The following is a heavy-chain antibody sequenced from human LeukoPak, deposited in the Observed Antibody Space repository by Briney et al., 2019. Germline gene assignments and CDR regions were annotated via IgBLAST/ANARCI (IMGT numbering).Heavy chain of an antibody. V-gene: IGHV4-31*03. Sequence: SQTLSLTCTVSGGSISSGGYYWSWIRQHPGKGLEWIGYIYYSGSTYYNPSLKSRVTISVDTSKNQFSLKLSSVTAADTAVYYCARVYGGNSVFWTPKNWYFDLWGRGTLVTVSS. CDR1: GGSISSGGYY. CDR2: IYYSGST. J-gene: IGHJ2*01. D-gene: IGHD4-23*01. CDR3: ARVYGGNSVFWTPKNWYFDL.